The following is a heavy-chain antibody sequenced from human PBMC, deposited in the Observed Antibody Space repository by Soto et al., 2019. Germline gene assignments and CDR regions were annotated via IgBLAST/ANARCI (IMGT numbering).Heavy chain of an antibody. J-gene: IGHJ6*02. CDR2: ICSSSCHI. V-gene: IGHV3-21*01. Sequence: PGGSLRLSGAASVFTFSSYSMNWVRQAQGKALEGGSFICSSSCHICDADTVKGPFTIPRDNAKNTLNLQMNSLRAEDTAVYYCARYLRKLLNPRYYYGMDVWGQGTTVTVSS. CDR1: VFTFSSYS. D-gene: IGHD2-15*01. CDR3: ARYLRKLLNPRYYYGMDV.